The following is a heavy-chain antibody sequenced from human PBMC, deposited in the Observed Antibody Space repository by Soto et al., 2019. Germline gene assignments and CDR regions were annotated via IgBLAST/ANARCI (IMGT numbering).Heavy chain of an antibody. D-gene: IGHD6-13*01. CDR3: AKDRDGAAAGPTKFYGMDV. CDR1: GFTFSSYA. Sequence: EVQLLESGGRLVQPGGSLRLSCAASGFTFSSYAMSWVRQAPGTGLEWVSVISGSGDSTYYADYVRGRFTISRYNSKNTLYLQMNSLIAEDTAVYYCAKDRDGAAAGPTKFYGMDVWGQGTTVTGSS. CDR2: ISGSGDST. V-gene: IGHV3-23*01. J-gene: IGHJ6*02.